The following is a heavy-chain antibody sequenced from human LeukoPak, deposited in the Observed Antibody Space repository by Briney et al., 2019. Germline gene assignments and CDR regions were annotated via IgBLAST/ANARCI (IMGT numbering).Heavy chain of an antibody. CDR1: GFTVSSNY. J-gene: IGHJ4*02. CDR2: IYSGGST. CDR3: ARAGPNYYDSSGCFDY. V-gene: IGHV3-66*01. Sequence: GGSLRLSCAASGFTVSSNYMSWVRQAPGKGLEWVSVIYSGGSTYYADSVKGRFTISRDNSKNTLYLQMNSLRAEDTAVYYCARAGPNYYDSSGCFDYWGQGTLVTVSS. D-gene: IGHD3-22*01.